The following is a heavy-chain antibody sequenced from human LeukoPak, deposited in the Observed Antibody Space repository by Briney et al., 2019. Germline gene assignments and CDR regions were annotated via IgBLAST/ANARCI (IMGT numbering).Heavy chain of an antibody. V-gene: IGHV3-48*04. CDR3: ARVPYYYGSAQFDP. CDR2: ISSSSSTI. Sequence: GGSLRLSCAASGFTFSSYSMNWVRQAPGKGLEWVSYISSSSSTIYYADSVKGRFTISGDNAKNSLYLQMNSLRAEDTAVYYCARVPYYYGSAQFDPWGQGTLVTVSS. CDR1: GFTFSSYS. D-gene: IGHD3-10*01. J-gene: IGHJ5*02.